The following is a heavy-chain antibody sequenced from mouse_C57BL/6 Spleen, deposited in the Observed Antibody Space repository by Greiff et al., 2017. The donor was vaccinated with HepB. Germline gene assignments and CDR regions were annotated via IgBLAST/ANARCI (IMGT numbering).Heavy chain of an antibody. CDR2: INPSNGGT. CDR3: ARGGSGYMYYFDY. J-gene: IGHJ2*01. CDR1: GYTFTSYW. Sequence: QVQLQQPGTELVKPGASVKLSCKASGYTFTSYWMHWVKQRPGQGLAWIGNINPSNGGTNYNEKFKSKATLTVDKASSTAYMQLSSLTSEDSAVYYCARGGSGYMYYFDYWGQGTTLTVSS. D-gene: IGHD3-2*02. V-gene: IGHV1-53*01.